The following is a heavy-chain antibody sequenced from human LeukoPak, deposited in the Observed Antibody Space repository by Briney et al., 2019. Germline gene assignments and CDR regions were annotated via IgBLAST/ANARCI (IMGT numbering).Heavy chain of an antibody. CDR2: IYHSGST. CDR1: GGSISNSNW. CDR3: ARVLRGGLEYFDY. Sequence: KPSETLSLTCTVSGGSISNSNWWSWVRQPPGKGLEWIGEIYHSGSTNYNPSLKSRVTISVDKSKNQFSLKLSSVTAADTAVYYCARVLRGGLEYFDYWGQGTLVTVSS. J-gene: IGHJ4*02. V-gene: IGHV4-4*02.